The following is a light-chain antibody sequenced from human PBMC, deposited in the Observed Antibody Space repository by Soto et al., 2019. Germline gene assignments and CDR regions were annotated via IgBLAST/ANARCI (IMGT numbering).Light chain of an antibody. J-gene: IGLJ1*01. CDR3: SSYTSSTFYV. CDR1: SSDVGGYNY. Sequence: QSVLTQPASVSGSPGQSITISCTGTSSDVGGYNYVSWYQQHPGKAPKLMIYEVSNRPSGVSIRFSGSKSGNTASLTISGLQAEDEADYYCSSYTSSTFYVFGTGTKLTVL. V-gene: IGLV2-14*01. CDR2: EVS.